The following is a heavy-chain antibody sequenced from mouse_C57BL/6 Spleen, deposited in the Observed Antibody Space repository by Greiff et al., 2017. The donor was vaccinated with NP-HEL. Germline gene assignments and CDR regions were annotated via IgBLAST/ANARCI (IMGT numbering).Heavy chain of an antibody. D-gene: IGHD2-4*01. CDR3: ASPIYYEYVFDY. CDR2: IAPNSGGT. J-gene: IGHJ2*01. Sequence: QVQLQQPGAELVKPGASVKLSCKASGYTFTSYWMHWVKPRPGRGLAWLGRIAPNSGGTKYNEKFKSKATLTVDRPSSTAYMQLSSLTSEDSAVYYCASPIYYEYVFDYWGQGTTLTVSS. V-gene: IGHV1-72*01. CDR1: GYTFTSYW.